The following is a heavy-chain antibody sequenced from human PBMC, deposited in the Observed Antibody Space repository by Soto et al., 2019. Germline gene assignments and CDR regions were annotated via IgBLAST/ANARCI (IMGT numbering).Heavy chain of an antibody. J-gene: IGHJ3*02. D-gene: IGHD3-9*01. V-gene: IGHV4-59*11. CDR2: IYEGGST. CDR3: ARERSDGYYDILTGYSDAFDI. CDR1: SASTSTHN. Sequence: SETLSLTCTVSSASTSTHNWSWIRQTPGKGLEWIGYIYEGGSTGYNPSLESRVTISVDTSKNQFSLKLSSVTAADTAVYYCARERSDGYYDILTGYSDAFDIWGQGTMVTVSS.